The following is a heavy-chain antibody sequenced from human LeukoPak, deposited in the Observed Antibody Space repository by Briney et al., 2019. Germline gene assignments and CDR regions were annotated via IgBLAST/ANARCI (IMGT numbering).Heavy chain of an antibody. J-gene: IGHJ3*02. CDR1: GGSISSGGYY. CDR2: IYYSGST. V-gene: IGHV4-31*03. Sequence: PSQTLSLTCTVSGGSISSGGYYWSWIRQHPGKGLEWIGYIYYSGSTSYNPSLKSRVTISVDTSKKQFSLKLSSATAADTAVYYCARVLDLSKRGLDALDIWGQGTMVTVSS. CDR3: ARVLDLSKRGLDALDI. D-gene: IGHD3-16*01.